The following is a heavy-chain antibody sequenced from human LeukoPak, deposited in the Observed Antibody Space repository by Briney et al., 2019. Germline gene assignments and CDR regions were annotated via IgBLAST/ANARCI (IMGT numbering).Heavy chain of an antibody. V-gene: IGHV3-30*02. D-gene: IGHD3-10*01. J-gene: IGHJ4*02. CDR1: GCTFSSYG. Sequence: GGSLRLSCAASGCTFSSYGMHWVRQAPGKGLEWVAFIRYDGSNKYYADSVKGRFTISRDNSKNTLYLQMNSLRAEDTAVYYCAKALYYYGSGSYPFDYWGQGTLVTVSS. CDR3: AKALYYYGSGSYPFDY. CDR2: IRYDGSNK.